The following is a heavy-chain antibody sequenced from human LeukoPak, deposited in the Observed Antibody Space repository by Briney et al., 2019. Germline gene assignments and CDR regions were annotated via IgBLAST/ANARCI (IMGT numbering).Heavy chain of an antibody. D-gene: IGHD1-20*01. J-gene: IGHJ4*02. V-gene: IGHV3-33*01. CDR3: ARDRNWYLDS. CDR1: GFTFRSYG. CDR2: IWYDGSNK. Sequence: GGSLRLSWAASGFTFRSYGTHRVRQTPGKGLEWVAGIWYDGSNKYNVDSVTGRFTISRDNSNNALFLQLDSLRAEDTAVYYCARDRNWYLDSWGQGTVVSVSS.